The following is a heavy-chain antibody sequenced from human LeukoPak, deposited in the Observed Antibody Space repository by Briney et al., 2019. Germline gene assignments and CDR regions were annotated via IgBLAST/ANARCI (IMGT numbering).Heavy chain of an antibody. CDR1: GFTFSTYA. Sequence: PGGSLRLSCTACGFTFSTYAMTWVRQAPGKGLEWISSMSSGSRYIYYADSVRGRFTISRDNTRNSLFLLMNNLRAEDTAIYYCARDRPTGASRVFVVQWGQGTPVTVSS. J-gene: IGHJ4*02. D-gene: IGHD2-15*01. CDR3: ARDRPTGASRVFVVQ. V-gene: IGHV3-21*06. CDR2: MSSGSRYI.